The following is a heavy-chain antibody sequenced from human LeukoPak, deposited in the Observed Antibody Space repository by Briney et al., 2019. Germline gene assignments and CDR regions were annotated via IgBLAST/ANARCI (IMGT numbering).Heavy chain of an antibody. D-gene: IGHD4-17*01. CDR3: ARRNGDLTPYYYYGMDV. CDR1: GGSFSGYY. CDR2: INHSGST. Sequence: SETLSLTCAVYGGSFSGYYWSWIRQPPGKGLKWIGEINHSGSTNYNPSLKSRVTISVDTSKNQFSLKLSSVTAADTAVYYCARRNGDLTPYYYYGMDVWGQGTTVTVSS. J-gene: IGHJ6*02. V-gene: IGHV4-34*01.